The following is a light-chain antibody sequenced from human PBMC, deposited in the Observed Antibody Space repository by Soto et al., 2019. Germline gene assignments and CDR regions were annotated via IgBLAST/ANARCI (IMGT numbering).Light chain of an antibody. CDR2: DVS. V-gene: IGLV2-14*01. Sequence: QSALTQPAAVSGSPGQSITISCTGTSSDVGGYNYVSWYQQHPGKAPKLMIYDVSNRPSGVSNRFSGSKSGNTAYLPVSGLQGEDEADYYCSSYTSSSTLRVFGGGTKLPV. CDR1: SSDVGGYNY. J-gene: IGLJ2*01. CDR3: SSYTSSSTLRV.